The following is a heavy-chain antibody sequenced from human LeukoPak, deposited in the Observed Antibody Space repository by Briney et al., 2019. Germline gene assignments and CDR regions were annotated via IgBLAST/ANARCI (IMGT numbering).Heavy chain of an antibody. CDR3: AKDRYSPPSGYYYGMDV. CDR2: ITATGDTA. V-gene: IGHV3-23*01. D-gene: IGHD1-1*01. CDR1: GFTFTKCA. J-gene: IGHJ6*02. Sequence: GGSLRLSCVASGFTFTKCAMSWIRQAPGKGLEWVAIITATGDTAYYADSVKGRFTISRDNSRNTVYMQMNSLRAEDTAVYYCAKDRYSPPSGYYYGMDVWGQGTTVTVSS.